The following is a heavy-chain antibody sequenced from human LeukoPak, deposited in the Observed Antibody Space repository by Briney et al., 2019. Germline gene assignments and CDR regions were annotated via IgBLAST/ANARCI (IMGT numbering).Heavy chain of an antibody. J-gene: IGHJ4*02. V-gene: IGHV3-23*01. CDR2: ISGSGDNT. CDR1: GFTFSSYA. D-gene: IGHD2-21*02. CDR3: AKDFVVVPGNVNYFDY. Sequence: GGSLRLSCAASGFTFSSYAMSWVRQAPGKGLEWVSAISGSGDNTYYADSVRGRFTVSRDNSKNTLYVQMKSLRAEDTAVYYCAKDFVVVPGNVNYFDYWGQGTLVTVSS.